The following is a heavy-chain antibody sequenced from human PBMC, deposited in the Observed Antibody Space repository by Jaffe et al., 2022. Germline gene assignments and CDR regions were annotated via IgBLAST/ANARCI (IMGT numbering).Heavy chain of an antibody. CDR2: ISWNSGSI. D-gene: IGHD3-3*01. CDR3: AKLTCGDFWSGYQERCWFDP. CDR1: GFTFDDYA. Sequence: EVQLVESGGGLVQPGRSLRLSCAASGFTFDDYAMHWVRQAPGKGLEWVSGISWNSGSIGYADSVKGRFTISRDNAKNSLYLQMNSLRAEDTALYYCAKLTCGDFWSGYQERCWFDPWGQGTLVTVSS. V-gene: IGHV3-9*01. J-gene: IGHJ5*02.